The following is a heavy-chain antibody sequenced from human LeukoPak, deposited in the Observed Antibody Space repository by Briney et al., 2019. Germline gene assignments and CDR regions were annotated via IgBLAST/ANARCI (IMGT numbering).Heavy chain of an antibody. CDR1: GCTFTVYY. D-gene: IGHD6-19*01. J-gene: IGHJ4*02. Sequence: ASVNVSCKASGCTFTVYYMHWVRQAPGQGLEWMGWINPNSGGTNYAQKFQGRVTMTRDTSISTAYMELSRMRSDDTAVYYCARDLRTLAVAGKTTDYWGQGTLVTVSS. CDR2: INPNSGGT. V-gene: IGHV1-2*02. CDR3: ARDLRTLAVAGKTTDY.